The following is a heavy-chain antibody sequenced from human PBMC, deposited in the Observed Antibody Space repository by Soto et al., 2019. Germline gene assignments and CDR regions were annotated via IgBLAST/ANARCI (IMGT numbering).Heavy chain of an antibody. CDR3: ARDRSSGWYYFDF. D-gene: IGHD6-19*01. CDR2: GYTSGST. V-gene: IGHV4-4*07. Sequence: ETLSLTCTVSGGSISSYYWSWIRQPAGKGLEWIGHGYTSGSTNYNPSLKSRVTMSVDTSKNQFSLKLTSVTAADTAVYYCARDRSSGWYYFDFWGQGTLVTVSS. CDR1: GGSISSYY. J-gene: IGHJ4*02.